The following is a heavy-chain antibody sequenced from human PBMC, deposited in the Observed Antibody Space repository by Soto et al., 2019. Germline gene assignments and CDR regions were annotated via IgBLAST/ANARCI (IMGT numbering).Heavy chain of an antibody. D-gene: IGHD2-8*02. V-gene: IGHV2-5*02. CDR2: IYWDDDK. CDR3: AHSHIPTGHFDY. Sequence: GLDLEWLALIYWDDDKRYSPSLKSRLTITKDTSKNQVVLTMTNMDPVDTATYYCAHSHIPTGHFDYWGQGTLVTVSS. J-gene: IGHJ4*02.